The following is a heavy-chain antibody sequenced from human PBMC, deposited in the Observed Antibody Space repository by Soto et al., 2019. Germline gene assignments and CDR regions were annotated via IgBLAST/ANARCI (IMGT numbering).Heavy chain of an antibody. J-gene: IGHJ3*02. Sequence: GGSLRLSCAASGFTFSSYWMSWVRQAPGKGLEWVANMKQDGSEKDYVDSVKGRFTISRDNGKNSLYLQMNSLRAEDTAVYYCARQGYGGRYNAFDIWGQGTMVTVSS. CDR3: ARQGYGGRYNAFDI. D-gene: IGHD1-26*01. V-gene: IGHV3-7*01. CDR2: MKQDGSEK. CDR1: GFTFSSYW.